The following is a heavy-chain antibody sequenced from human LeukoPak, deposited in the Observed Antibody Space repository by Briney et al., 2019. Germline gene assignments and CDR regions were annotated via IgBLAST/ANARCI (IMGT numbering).Heavy chain of an antibody. CDR1: GFIFSNYA. V-gene: IGHV3-23*01. D-gene: IGHD3-9*01. Sequence: PGASLRLSCAASGFIFSNYAMSWVRQAPGKGLEWVSAIVGRDGGTYYADSVKGRFTVSTDDPKNTLYLQMITLRVEDTAVYYCAKWGDYNILTGYYDSDYWGHGTLVTVSS. CDR2: IVGRDGGT. CDR3: AKWGDYNILTGYYDSDY. J-gene: IGHJ4*01.